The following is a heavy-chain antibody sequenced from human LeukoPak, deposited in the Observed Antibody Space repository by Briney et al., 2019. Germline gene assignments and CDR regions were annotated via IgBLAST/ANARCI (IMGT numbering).Heavy chain of an antibody. Sequence: VDSVKVSCKASGYTFTSYGISWVRQTPGQGLEWMGWISAYNGNTNYAQKLQGRVTMTTDTSTSTAYMELRGLRSDDTAVYYCARMVVAAPYYFDYWGQGTLVTVSS. CDR3: ARMVVAAPYYFDY. D-gene: IGHD2-15*01. CDR1: GYTFTSYG. CDR2: ISAYNGNT. J-gene: IGHJ4*02. V-gene: IGHV1-18*01.